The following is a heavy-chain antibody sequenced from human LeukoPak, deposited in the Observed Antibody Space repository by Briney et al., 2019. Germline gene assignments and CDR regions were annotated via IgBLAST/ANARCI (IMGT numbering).Heavy chain of an antibody. D-gene: IGHD2-15*01. Sequence: SVKVSCKASGFAFTSSAMQWVRQARGQRREWIGWIVVGSGNTNYAQKFQERVTITRDMSTSTAYMELSSLRSEDTAVYYCAAGWVCSGGSCYYYFDYWGQGTLVTVSS. CDR2: IVVGSGNT. J-gene: IGHJ4*02. CDR1: GFAFTSSA. V-gene: IGHV1-58*02. CDR3: AAGWVCSGGSCYYYFDY.